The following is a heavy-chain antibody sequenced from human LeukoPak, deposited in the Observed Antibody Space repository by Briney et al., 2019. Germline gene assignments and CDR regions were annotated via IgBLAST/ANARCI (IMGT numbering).Heavy chain of an antibody. Sequence: ASVKVSCKASGYTFTGYYMHWVRQAPGQGLEWMGWINPNSGGTNYAQKFQGRVTMTRDTSISTAYMELSRLRSDDTAVYYCARIQYQVWFGENDAFDIRGQGTMVTVSS. CDR3: ARIQYQVWFGENDAFDI. CDR1: GYTFTGYY. D-gene: IGHD3-10*01. V-gene: IGHV1-2*02. CDR2: INPNSGGT. J-gene: IGHJ3*02.